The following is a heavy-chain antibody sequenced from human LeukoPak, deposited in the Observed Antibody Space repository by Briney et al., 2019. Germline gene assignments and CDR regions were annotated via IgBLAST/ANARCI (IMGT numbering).Heavy chain of an antibody. Sequence: GGSLRLSCAASGFTFSSYSMNWVCQAPGKGLEWVSSISSSSSYIYYADSVRGRFTISRDNAKNSLYLQMNSLRAEDTAVYYCARGLTGTTADYWGQGTLVTVPS. V-gene: IGHV3-21*01. CDR3: ARGLTGTTADY. D-gene: IGHD1-7*01. J-gene: IGHJ4*02. CDR2: ISSSSSYI. CDR1: GFTFSSYS.